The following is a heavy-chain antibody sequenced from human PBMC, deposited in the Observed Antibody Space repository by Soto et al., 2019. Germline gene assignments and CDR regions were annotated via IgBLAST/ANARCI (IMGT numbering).Heavy chain of an antibody. CDR2: ISGGGDST. J-gene: IGHJ5*02. CDR1: GFMFSAYA. Sequence: GGSLRLSCAASGFMFSAYAMSWVRQPPGKGLEWVSLISGGGDSTYYADSVKGRFTISRDNSKNTVYLQMNSLRVEDTAVYYCGKPVITFIKGTTVNHWGLGTLVTVSS. CDR3: GKPVITFIKGTTVNH. V-gene: IGHV3-23*01. D-gene: IGHD1-20*01.